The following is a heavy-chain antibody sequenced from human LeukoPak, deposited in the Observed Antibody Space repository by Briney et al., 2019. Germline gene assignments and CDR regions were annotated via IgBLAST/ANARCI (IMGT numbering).Heavy chain of an antibody. V-gene: IGHV3-23*01. CDR3: AKRPGLFLGAFDI. CDR2: ISGSGGST. D-gene: IGHD3-3*01. Sequence: GGSLRLSCAASGFTLSSYAMSWVRQAPGKGLEWVSAISGSGGSTYYADSVKGRFTISRDNSKNTLYLQMNSLRAEDTAVYYCAKRPGLFLGAFDIWGQGTMVIVSS. CDR1: GFTLSSYA. J-gene: IGHJ3*02.